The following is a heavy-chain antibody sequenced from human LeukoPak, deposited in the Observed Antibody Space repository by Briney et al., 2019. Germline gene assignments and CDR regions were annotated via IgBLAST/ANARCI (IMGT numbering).Heavy chain of an antibody. Sequence: KASETLSLTCAVPGYSISSGYYWGWIRQPPGKGLEWIGSIYHSGSTYYNPSLKSRVTISVDTSKNQFSLKLSSVTAADTAVYYCARPRRDYYYYYYMDVWGKGTTVTVSS. CDR2: IYHSGST. CDR1: GYSISSGYY. J-gene: IGHJ6*03. V-gene: IGHV4-38-2*01. CDR3: ARPRRDYYYYYYMDV.